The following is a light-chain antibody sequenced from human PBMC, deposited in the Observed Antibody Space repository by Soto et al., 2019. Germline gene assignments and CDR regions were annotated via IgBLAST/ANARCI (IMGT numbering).Light chain of an antibody. CDR3: QQYNNWPPVT. CDR1: HSVNTN. V-gene: IGKV3-15*01. CDR2: AAS. Sequence: EIVMTQSPATLSVSPGERVTLSCRASHSVNTNLAWYQQKPGQAPRLLIYAASTRASGFPARFSGSGSRTELTLTISSLQSEDFAVYYCQQYNNWPPVTFGQGTRLEIK. J-gene: IGKJ5*01.